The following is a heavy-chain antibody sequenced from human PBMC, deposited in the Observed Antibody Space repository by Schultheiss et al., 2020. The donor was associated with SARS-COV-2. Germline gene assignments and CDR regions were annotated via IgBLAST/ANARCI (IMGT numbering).Heavy chain of an antibody. J-gene: IGHJ4*02. CDR3: ARAQVARGWLQLGPSDY. Sequence: GGSLRLSCAASGFMFSSYGMIWVRQAPGKGLEWVSGISGSGGSTDYADSVKGRFTMSRDNSKNTLYLQMNSLRAEDTAVYYCARAQVARGWLQLGPSDYWGQGTLVTVSS. V-gene: IGHV3-23*01. CDR2: ISGSGGST. D-gene: IGHD5-24*01. CDR1: GFMFSSYG.